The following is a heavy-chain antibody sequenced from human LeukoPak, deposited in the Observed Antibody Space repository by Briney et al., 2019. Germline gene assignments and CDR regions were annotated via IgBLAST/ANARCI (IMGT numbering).Heavy chain of an antibody. CDR2: IGGSGGNT. CDR3: ARMPRAVVVAGHNDY. J-gene: IGHJ4*02. Sequence: PGGSLRLSCAASGFTFSTYAMSWVRQAPGRGLEWVSIIGGSGGNTYYADSVRGRFTISRDNSKNTLYLQMNSLRAEDTAVYYCARMPRAVVVAGHNDYWGQGTLVTVSS. V-gene: IGHV3-23*01. CDR1: GFTFSTYA. D-gene: IGHD2-15*01.